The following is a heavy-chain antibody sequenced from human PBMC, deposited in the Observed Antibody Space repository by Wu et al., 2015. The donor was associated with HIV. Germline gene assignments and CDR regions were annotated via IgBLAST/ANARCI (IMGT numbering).Heavy chain of an antibody. D-gene: IGHD3-3*01. J-gene: IGHJ6*03. CDR1: GGTFSSYA. V-gene: IGHV1-69*12. CDR2: IIPIFGTA. CDR3: ARGLLNLEWLSDYYYYYYMDV. Sequence: QVQLVQSGAEVKKPGSSVKVSCKASGGTFSSYAISWVRQAPGQGLEWMGGIIPIFGTANYAQKFQGRVTITADESTSTAYMELSSLRSEDTAVYYCARGLLNLEWLSDYYYYYYMDVWGKGTTVTVSS.